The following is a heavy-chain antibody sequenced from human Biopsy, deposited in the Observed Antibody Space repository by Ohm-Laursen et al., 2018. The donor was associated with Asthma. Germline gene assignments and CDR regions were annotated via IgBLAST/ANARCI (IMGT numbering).Heavy chain of an antibody. CDR2: HDHEEGGT. CDR1: GYSLTDLS. J-gene: IGHJ4*02. Sequence: ASVKVSCKISGYSLTDLSMHWVRQAPGQGLEWMGGHDHEEGGTVNAWRFQGRVTMTEDTSTDTAYMELSRLSSDDTAVYYCASDFPKDYVRYNFQFWGQGTLVTVSS. V-gene: IGHV1-24*01. D-gene: IGHD4-17*01. CDR3: ASDFPKDYVRYNFQF.